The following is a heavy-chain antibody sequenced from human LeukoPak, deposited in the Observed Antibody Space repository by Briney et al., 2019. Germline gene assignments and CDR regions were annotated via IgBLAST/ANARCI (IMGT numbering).Heavy chain of an antibody. CDR1: AFTFSDNY. CDR2: ISPSGTDI. CDR3: AREDWSMVRGVIIIPNWFDP. D-gene: IGHD3-10*01. V-gene: IGHV3-11*01. J-gene: IGHJ5*02. Sequence: PGGSLRLSCAVSAFTFSDNYMTWIRQAPGKGLESVSYISPSGTDISYADSVKGRFTISRDNAKNSLYLQMNSLRAEDTAVYYCAREDWSMVRGVIIIPNWFDPWGQGTLVTVSS.